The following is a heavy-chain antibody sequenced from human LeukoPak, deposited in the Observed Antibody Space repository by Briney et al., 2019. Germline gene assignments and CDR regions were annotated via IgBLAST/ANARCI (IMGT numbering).Heavy chain of an antibody. D-gene: IGHD3-22*01. CDR1: GFTFNSYA. CDR3: ARDPYFDSSGYPYYFDY. CDR2: ISYDGSKK. Sequence: GGSLRLSCAASGFTFNSYAMHWVRQAPGKGLEWVAVISYDGSKKYHADSVKGRFTISGDNSKNTLSLQMNSLRAEDTAVYYCARDPYFDSSGYPYYFDYWGQGTLVTVSS. V-gene: IGHV3-30*01. J-gene: IGHJ4*02.